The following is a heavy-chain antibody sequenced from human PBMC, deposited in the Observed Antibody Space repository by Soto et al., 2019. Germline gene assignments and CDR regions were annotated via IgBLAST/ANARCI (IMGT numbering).Heavy chain of an antibody. CDR1: GFTLRSYG. CDR2: IWFDGSKT. Sequence: QAQLVESGGGVVQPGESLRLSCAASGFTLRSYGVHWVRQAPGTGLEWVVVIWFDGSKTYYGDSVRGLFIASRDNAKNTVYLQMNSLTAEDTAVYYCVRDSVSLFSCGGDCNSLDAWGRGSLVSVSS. V-gene: IGHV3-33*01. D-gene: IGHD2-21*02. CDR3: VRDSVSLFSCGGDCNSLDA. J-gene: IGHJ5*02.